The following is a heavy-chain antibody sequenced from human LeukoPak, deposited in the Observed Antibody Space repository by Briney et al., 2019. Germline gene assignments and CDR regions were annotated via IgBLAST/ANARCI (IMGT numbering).Heavy chain of an antibody. J-gene: IGHJ4*02. CDR3: ARHTTVVPPHSFDY. V-gene: IGHV4-59*08. D-gene: IGHD4-23*01. CDR2: IYYSGST. CDR1: GGTISSYY. Sequence: PSETLSLTCTVSGGTISSYYWSWIRQPPGKGLEWIGYIYYSGSTNYNPSLKSRVTISLDTSKNQISLKLSSVTAAATAVYYCARHTTVVPPHSFDYGGQGPLGTVSS.